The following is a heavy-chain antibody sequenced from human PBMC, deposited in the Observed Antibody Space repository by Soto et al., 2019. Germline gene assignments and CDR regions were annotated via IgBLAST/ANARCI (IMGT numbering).Heavy chain of an antibody. CDR2: ISSSSSYI. V-gene: IGHV3-21*01. CDR1: GFTFSSYS. Sequence: GGSLRLSCAASGFTFSSYSMNWVRQAPGKGLEWVSSISSSSSYIYYADSVKGRFTISRDNAKNSLYLQMNSLRAEDTAVYYCARGGSGSYYNPNWGQGTLVTVSS. CDR3: ARGGSGSYYNPN. D-gene: IGHD3-10*01. J-gene: IGHJ4*02.